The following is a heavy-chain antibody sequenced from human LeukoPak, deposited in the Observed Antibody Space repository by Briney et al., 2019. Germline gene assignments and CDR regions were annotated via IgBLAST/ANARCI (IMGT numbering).Heavy chain of an antibody. D-gene: IGHD6-13*01. J-gene: IGHJ6*03. V-gene: IGHV4-4*07. CDR3: ARAAYSSSWSRYYYYYMDV. CDR2: IYTSGST. Sequence: SETLSLTCTVSGGSISSYYWSWLRQPAGKGLEWIGRIYTSGSTNYNPSLKSRVTMSVDTSKSQFSLKLSSVTAADTAVYYCARAAYSSSWSRYYYYYMDVWGKGTTVTVSS. CDR1: GGSISSYY.